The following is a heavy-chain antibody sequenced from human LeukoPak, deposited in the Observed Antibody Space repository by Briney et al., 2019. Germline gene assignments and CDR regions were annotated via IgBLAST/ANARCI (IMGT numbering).Heavy chain of an antibody. D-gene: IGHD3-3*01. CDR2: ISSSSSYI. V-gene: IGHV3-21*01. Sequence: GGSLRLPCAASGFTFSSYSMNWVRQAPGKGLEWVSSISSSSSYIYYADSVKGRFTISRDNAKNSLYLQMNSLRAEDTAVYYCARDSYDFWSGYYAISVGDYWGQGTLVTVSS. CDR3: ARDSYDFWSGYYAISVGDY. CDR1: GFTFSSYS. J-gene: IGHJ4*02.